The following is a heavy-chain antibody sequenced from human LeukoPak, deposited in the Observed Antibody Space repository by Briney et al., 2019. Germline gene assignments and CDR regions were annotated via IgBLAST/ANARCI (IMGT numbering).Heavy chain of an antibody. D-gene: IGHD2-21*01. CDR1: GFTFSSYA. V-gene: IGHV3-23*01. CDR2: ISGSGGST. CDR3: AKVPLTWLVRDYYYMDV. J-gene: IGHJ6*03. Sequence: GGSLRLSCAASGFTFSSYAMSWVRQAPGKGLEWVSGISGSGGSTYYVDSVKGRFTISRHNSKNTLYLQMNSLRAEDMAEYYCAKVPLTWLVRDYYYMDVWGKGTTVTVSS.